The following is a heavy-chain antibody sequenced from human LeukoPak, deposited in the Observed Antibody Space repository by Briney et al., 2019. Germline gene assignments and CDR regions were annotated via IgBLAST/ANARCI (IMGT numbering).Heavy chain of an antibody. CDR1: GFTFSSSA. J-gene: IGHJ4*02. D-gene: IGHD5-18*01. CDR2: ISSGSGTI. V-gene: IGHV3-48*01. CDR3: AKSERGYSYGSLDY. Sequence: PGGSLRLSCSPSGFTFSSSAMNWVRQAPGKGLEWVSYISSGSGTIYYAESVKGRFTMSRDNSTNSLYLQMNSLRAEDTAVYYCAKSERGYSYGSLDYWGQGTLVTVSS.